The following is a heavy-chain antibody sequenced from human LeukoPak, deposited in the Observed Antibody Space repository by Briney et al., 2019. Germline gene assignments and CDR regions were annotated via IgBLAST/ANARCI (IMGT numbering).Heavy chain of an antibody. CDR3: AKGSGINHYHWIDP. J-gene: IGHJ5*02. CDR2: ISGGGGST. Sequence: GGSLRLSCAASEFTFSNYAMNWVRQAPGKGLEWVSEISGGGGSTYYADSVKGRFTISRDNSKNTLYLQMDSLRAEDTALYYCAKGSGINHYHWIDPWGQGTLVTVSS. CDR1: EFTFSNYA. V-gene: IGHV3-23*01. D-gene: IGHD1-14*01.